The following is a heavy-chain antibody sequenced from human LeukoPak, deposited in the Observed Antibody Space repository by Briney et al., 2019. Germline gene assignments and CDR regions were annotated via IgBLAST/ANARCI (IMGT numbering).Heavy chain of an antibody. D-gene: IGHD2-2*01. CDR1: GFTFSSYS. J-gene: IGHJ3*02. CDR2: ISSSSSYI. Sequence: GGSLRLSCAASGFTFSSYSMNWVRQAPGKGLEWVSSISSSSSYIYYADSVKGRFTISRDNAKNSLYLQMNSLRAEDTAVYYCARDEGRYCSSTSCYPTAFDIWGQGTVVTVSS. V-gene: IGHV3-21*01. CDR3: ARDEGRYCSSTSCYPTAFDI.